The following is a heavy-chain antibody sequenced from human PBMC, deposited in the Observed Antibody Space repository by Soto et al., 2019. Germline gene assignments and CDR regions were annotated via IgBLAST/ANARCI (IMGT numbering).Heavy chain of an antibody. CDR3: ARPDFGDYWYFDL. D-gene: IGHD4-17*01. CDR1: GGTFSSHT. CDR2: IIPALGTA. Sequence: QDQLVQSGAEVKKPGSSVKVSCKASGGTFSSHTFSWVRQAPGQGLEWMGRIIPALGTATYAQKFQGRVTITADESATPVYMELNSLRSEDTAVYYCARPDFGDYWYFDLWGRGTLVTVPS. V-gene: IGHV1-69*08. J-gene: IGHJ2*01.